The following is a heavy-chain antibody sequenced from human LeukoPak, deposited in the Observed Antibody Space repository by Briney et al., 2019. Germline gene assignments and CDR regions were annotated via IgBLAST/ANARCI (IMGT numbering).Heavy chain of an antibody. CDR2: ISWDGGST. CDR3: AKEGRIAAAGIDYYYYYMDV. CDR1: GFTVSSNE. V-gene: IGHV3-43D*03. D-gene: IGHD6-13*01. J-gene: IGHJ6*03. Sequence: GGSLRLSCAASGFTVSSNEMSWVRQAPGKGLEWVSLISWDGGSTYYADSVKGRFTISRDNSKNSLYLQMNSLRAEDTALYYCAKEGRIAAAGIDYYYYYMDVWGKGTTVTVSS.